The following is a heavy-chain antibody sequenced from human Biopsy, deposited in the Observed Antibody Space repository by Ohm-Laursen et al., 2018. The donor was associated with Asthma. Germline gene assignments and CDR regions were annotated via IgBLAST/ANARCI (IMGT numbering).Heavy chain of an antibody. CDR3: ASDFPKDYVRYNFQF. CDR1: GYSLTDLS. Sequence: SSVKVSCKLSGYSLTDLSMHWVRQAPGQGLEWMGGHDHEEGGTVNARRFQGRVTMTEDTSTDTAYMELSSMSSDDTAVYYCASDFPKDYVRYNFQFWGQGTLVTVSS. J-gene: IGHJ4*02. CDR2: HDHEEGGT. D-gene: IGHD4-17*01. V-gene: IGHV1-24*01.